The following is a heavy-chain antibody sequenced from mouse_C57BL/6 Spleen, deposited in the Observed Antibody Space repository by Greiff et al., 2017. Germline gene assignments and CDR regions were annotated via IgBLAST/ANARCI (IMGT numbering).Heavy chain of an antibody. CDR1: GFNIKDDY. Sequence: VQLQQSGAELVRPGASVKLSCTASGFNIKDDYMHWVKQRPEQGLEWIGWIDPENGDTEYASKFQGKATITADTSSNTAYLQLSSLTSEDTAVYYCTIITTVVARAMDYWGQGTSVTVSS. D-gene: IGHD1-1*01. V-gene: IGHV14-4*01. J-gene: IGHJ4*01. CDR2: IDPENGDT. CDR3: TIITTVVARAMDY.